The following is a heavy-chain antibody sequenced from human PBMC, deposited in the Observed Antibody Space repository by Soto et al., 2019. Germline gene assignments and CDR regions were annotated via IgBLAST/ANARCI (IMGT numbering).Heavy chain of an antibody. Sequence: QVQLVQSGAEVKKPGASVKVSCKASGYTFTSYDINWVRQATGQGLEWMGWMNPNSGNTGHAQKFQGRVTMTRNTSISTAYMELGSLRSEDTAVYYCRAAAGTGSFYYYYYGMDVWGQGTTVTVSS. D-gene: IGHD6-13*01. CDR2: MNPNSGNT. J-gene: IGHJ6*02. CDR1: GYTFTSYD. V-gene: IGHV1-8*01. CDR3: RAAAGTGSFYYYYYGMDV.